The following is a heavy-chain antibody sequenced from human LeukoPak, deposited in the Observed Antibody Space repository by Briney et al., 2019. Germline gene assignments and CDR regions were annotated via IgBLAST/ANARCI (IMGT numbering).Heavy chain of an antibody. V-gene: IGHV1-46*01. CDR1: GYTFTSYY. D-gene: IGHD2-8*01. CDR3: ARDRGYCTNGVCGDLHS. CDR2: INPSGGST. Sequence: GASVKVSCKASGYTFTSYYMHWVRQAPGQGLEWMGIINPSGGSTSYAQKFQGRVTMTRDMSTSTVYMELSSLRSEDTAVYFCARDRGYCTNGVCGDLHSWGQGTLVTVSS. J-gene: IGHJ5*02.